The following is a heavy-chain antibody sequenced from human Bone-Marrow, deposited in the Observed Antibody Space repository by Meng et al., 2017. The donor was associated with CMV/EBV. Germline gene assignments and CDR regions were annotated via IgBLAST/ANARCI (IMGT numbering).Heavy chain of an antibody. V-gene: IGHV3-30*02. Sequence: QGQLVGSGGGVVQPGGSLSLSCAASGFTFSSYDMHWVRQAPGKGLEWVAFIRYDGSNKYYADSVKGRFTISRDNSKNTLYLQMNSLRAEDTAVYYCAAFSGSYYDYWGQGTLVTVSS. J-gene: IGHJ4*02. D-gene: IGHD1-26*01. CDR2: IRYDGSNK. CDR1: GFTFSSYD. CDR3: AAFSGSYYDY.